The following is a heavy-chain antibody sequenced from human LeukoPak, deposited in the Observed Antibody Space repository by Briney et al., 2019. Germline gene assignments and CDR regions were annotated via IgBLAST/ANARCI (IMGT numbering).Heavy chain of an antibody. J-gene: IGHJ4*01. Sequence: ASVKVSCKTSGYTFISYDINWVRQAPGQGLQWVGWMNPYSGNTGFAEEFQGRVSMTRNSSINTAYLELTSLKYEDTAVYYCAREVFFMVRGVNPSFDTWGHGTLVTVSS. CDR1: GYTFISYD. D-gene: IGHD3-10*01. CDR2: MNPYSGNT. CDR3: AREVFFMVRGVNPSFDT. V-gene: IGHV1-8*01.